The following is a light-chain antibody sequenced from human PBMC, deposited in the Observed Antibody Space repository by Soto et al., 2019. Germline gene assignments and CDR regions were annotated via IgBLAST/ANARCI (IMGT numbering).Light chain of an antibody. CDR1: EGISSY. Sequence: DIPLTQSPSFLSASVGDRVTITCRASEGISSYLAWYQQKPGKAPKLLIYVASTLQSGVPSRFSGSGSGTEFTLTISSLQPEDFATYYCQQLNNYPRTFGQGTKVEIK. CDR2: VAS. J-gene: IGKJ1*01. V-gene: IGKV1-9*01. CDR3: QQLNNYPRT.